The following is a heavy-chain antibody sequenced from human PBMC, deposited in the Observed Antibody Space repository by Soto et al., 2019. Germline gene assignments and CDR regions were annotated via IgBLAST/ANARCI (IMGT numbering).Heavy chain of an antibody. CDR2: IYYSGST. CDR3: ARRLRFLEWSGGGYFDY. D-gene: IGHD3-3*01. CDR1: GGSISSSSYY. V-gene: IGHV4-39*01. J-gene: IGHJ4*02. Sequence: PSETLSLTCTVSGGSISSSSYYWGWIRQPPGKGLEWIGSIYYSGSTYCNPSLKSRVTISVDTSKNQFSLKLSSVTAADTAVYYCARRLRFLEWSGGGYFDYWGQGTLVTVSS.